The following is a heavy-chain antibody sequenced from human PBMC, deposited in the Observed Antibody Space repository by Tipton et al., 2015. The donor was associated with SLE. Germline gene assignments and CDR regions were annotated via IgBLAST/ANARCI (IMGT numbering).Heavy chain of an antibody. CDR1: GGSFSGYY. Sequence: LRLSCAVYGGSFSGYYWSWIRQPPGKGLEWIGYIYYSGSTYYNPSLKSRVTISVDTSKNQFSLKLSSVTAADTAVYYCTSLVFGVVIKYWGQGTLVTVSS. D-gene: IGHD3-3*01. CDR3: TSLVFGVVIKY. V-gene: IGHV4-30-4*08. CDR2: IYYSGST. J-gene: IGHJ4*02.